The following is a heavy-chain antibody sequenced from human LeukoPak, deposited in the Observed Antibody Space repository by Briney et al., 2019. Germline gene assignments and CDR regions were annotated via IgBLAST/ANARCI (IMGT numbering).Heavy chain of an antibody. J-gene: IGHJ4*02. CDR2: IHACNGNT. CDR1: GYTFTRYG. V-gene: IGHV1-18*04. Sequence: ASVKVSFMCSGYTFTRYGFSGVRQPPGQGVEGMGWIHACNGNTNYAQKLQGRVSMTTDTSTSTAYMELRSLRSDDTAVYYCARDGNILWWGRVGFDYWGQGTLVTVSS. CDR3: ARDGNILWWGRVGFDY. D-gene: IGHD2-21*01.